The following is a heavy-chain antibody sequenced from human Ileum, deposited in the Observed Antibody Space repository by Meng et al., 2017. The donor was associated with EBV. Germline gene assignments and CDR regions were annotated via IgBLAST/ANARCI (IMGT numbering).Heavy chain of an antibody. V-gene: IGHV1-18*01. D-gene: IGHD1-26*01. Sequence: QCQLGQSGGEVKKPGASVKVSCKSSGYTFTNYGITWVRQAPGQGLEWMGWISAYNGNTNYAQTLQGRVTMTTDTSTSTAYMELGSLRSDDTAVYYCARVEVGITSGDYWGQGTLVTVSS. CDR2: ISAYNGNT. CDR1: GYTFTNYG. CDR3: ARVEVGITSGDY. J-gene: IGHJ4*02.